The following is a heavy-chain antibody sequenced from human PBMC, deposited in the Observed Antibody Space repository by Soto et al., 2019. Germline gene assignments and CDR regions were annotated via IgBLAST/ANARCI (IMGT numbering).Heavy chain of an antibody. J-gene: IGHJ3*01. D-gene: IGHD4-17*01. Sequence: QLLESGGGLVQPGGSLRLSCAASGFTFSDYAMTWVRQAPGKGLEWVSGIIASGTYSKYADSVNGRFTISRDNAKNILYLQMNGLRVEDTAVYFCAKDPNDDYIGAFDFWGQETMVTVSS. CDR2: IIASGTYS. V-gene: IGHV3-23*01. CDR1: GFTFSDYA. CDR3: AKDPNDDYIGAFDF.